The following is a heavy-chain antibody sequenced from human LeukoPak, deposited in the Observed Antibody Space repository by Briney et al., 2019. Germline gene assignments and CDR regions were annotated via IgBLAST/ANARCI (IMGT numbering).Heavy chain of an antibody. J-gene: IGHJ4*02. V-gene: IGHV3-23*01. D-gene: IGHD6-19*01. CDR2: ISGSGGST. CDR3: AKDSSGWDHFDY. Sequence: PGGSLRLSCAASGFTFSSYAMSWVRQAPGKGLEWVSAISGSGGSTYYADSVKGRFTISRDNSKNTLYLQMNSLGAEDTAVYYCAKDSSGWDHFDYWGQGTLVTVSS. CDR1: GFTFSSYA.